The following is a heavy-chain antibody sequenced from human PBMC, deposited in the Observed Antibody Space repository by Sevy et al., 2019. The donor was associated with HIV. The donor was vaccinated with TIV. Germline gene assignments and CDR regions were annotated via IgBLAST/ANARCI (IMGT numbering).Heavy chain of an antibody. CDR2: ISGSGGST. CDR1: GFTFSSYA. J-gene: IGHJ4*02. D-gene: IGHD3-3*01. Sequence: GGSLRLSCAASGFTFSSYAMSWVRQAPGKGLEWVSAISGSGGSTYYADSVKGRFTISRDNSKNTLYLQMNSLRAEDTAIYYCAKQPSFPYYDFWSGYYTPHEVFDYWGQGTLVTVSS. CDR3: AKQPSFPYYDFWSGYYTPHEVFDY. V-gene: IGHV3-23*01.